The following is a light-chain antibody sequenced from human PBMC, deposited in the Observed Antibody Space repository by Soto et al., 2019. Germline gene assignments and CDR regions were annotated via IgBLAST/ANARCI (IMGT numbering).Light chain of an antibody. CDR3: LQYDLYPLT. J-gene: IGKJ1*01. V-gene: IGKV1-5*01. Sequence: DIQMTQSPSTLSASIGDRVIITCRASQFINKWLAWHQQQPGKTPKVLISDASILETVVSSTFSGSGFGTEFTLTIDNLQPDDFATYYCLQYDLYPLTFGQGTWVEIK. CDR2: DAS. CDR1: QFINKW.